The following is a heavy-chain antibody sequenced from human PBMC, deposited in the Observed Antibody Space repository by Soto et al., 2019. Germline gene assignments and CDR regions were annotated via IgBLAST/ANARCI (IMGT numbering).Heavy chain of an antibody. V-gene: IGHV3-23*01. J-gene: IGHJ4*02. CDR1: GFTFSSYA. CDR3: AKDLRVAGSYYFDY. Sequence: GGSLRLSCAASGFTFSSYAMSWVRQAQGKGLEWVSAISGSGGSTYYADSVKGRFTISRDNSKNTLYLQMNSLRAEDTAVYYCAKDLRVAGSYYFDYWGQGTLVTVSS. D-gene: IGHD6-19*01. CDR2: ISGSGGST.